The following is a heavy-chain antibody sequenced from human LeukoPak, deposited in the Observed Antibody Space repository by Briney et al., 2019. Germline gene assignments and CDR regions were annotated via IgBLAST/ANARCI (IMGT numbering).Heavy chain of an antibody. J-gene: IGHJ4*02. CDR2: ISTSGRTI. V-gene: IGHV3-48*03. CDR1: GFTFSSYE. Sequence: PGGSLRLSCAASGFTFSSYEMNWVRQAPGKGLEWVSYISTSGRTIYYADSVKGRFTISRDNSKNTLYLQMNSLRAEDTAVYYCARDLSWGSYTSWGQGTLVTVSS. D-gene: IGHD3-16*01. CDR3: ARDLSWGSYTS.